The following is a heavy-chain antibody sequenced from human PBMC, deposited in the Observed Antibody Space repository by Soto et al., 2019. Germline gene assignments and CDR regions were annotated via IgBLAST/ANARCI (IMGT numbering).Heavy chain of an antibody. D-gene: IGHD2-15*01. J-gene: IGHJ4*01. CDR2: MTGSGSAI. V-gene: IGHV3-48*03. CDR3: ARSGGNYRPFDS. CDR1: GVSFSNSE. Sequence: PGGSLRLSCAASGVSFSNSEMNWIRQAPGKGLEWVSHMTGSGSAIYYADSVKGRFTISRDNANNLLYLQLNSLRAEDTALYYCARSGGNYRPFDSWGQGTLVTVSS.